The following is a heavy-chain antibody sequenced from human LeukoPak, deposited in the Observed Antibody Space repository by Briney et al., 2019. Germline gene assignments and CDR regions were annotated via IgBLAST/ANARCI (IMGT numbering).Heavy chain of an antibody. V-gene: IGHV4-59*08. CDR3: ARHADGGVFIKTYFFDS. CDR1: GASVSNYY. D-gene: IGHD3-16*01. J-gene: IGHJ4*02. Sequence: SETLSLTCSVSGASVSNYYWSWLRQTPGKGLEWIGHISDSGSPTCNPSLKSRVTISEDMSKNQISLNLRSVTAADTAVDYCARHADGGVFIKTYFFDSWGQGFLVSVSS. CDR2: ISDSGSP.